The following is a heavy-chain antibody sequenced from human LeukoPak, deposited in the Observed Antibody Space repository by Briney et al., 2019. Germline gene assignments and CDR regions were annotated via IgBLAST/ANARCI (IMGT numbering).Heavy chain of an antibody. J-gene: IGHJ6*02. V-gene: IGHV1-2*02. CDR1: GYTFTGYY. CDR3: ARATLPITQGSYYYYGMDV. Sequence: ASVKVSCKASGYTFTGYYMHWVRQAPGQGLEWMGWINPNSGGTNYAQKFQGRVTMTRDTSISTAYMELSSLRSEDTAVYYCARATLPITQGSYYYYGMDVWGQGTTVTVSS. CDR2: INPNSGGT.